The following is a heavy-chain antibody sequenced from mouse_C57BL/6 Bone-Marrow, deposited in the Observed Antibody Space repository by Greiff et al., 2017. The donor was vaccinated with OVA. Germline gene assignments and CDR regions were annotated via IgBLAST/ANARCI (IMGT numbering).Heavy chain of an antibody. J-gene: IGHJ4*01. D-gene: IGHD1-1*01. V-gene: IGHV1-72*01. CDR3: ARHYYGSSYAMDY. CDR1: GYTFTSYW. CDR2: IDPNSGGT. Sequence: VKLQQPGAELVKPGASVKLSCKASGYTFTSYWMHWVKQRPGRGLEWIGRIDPNSGGTKYNEKFKSKATLTVDKPSSTAYMQLSSLTSEDSAVYYCARHYYGSSYAMDYWGQGTSVTVSA.